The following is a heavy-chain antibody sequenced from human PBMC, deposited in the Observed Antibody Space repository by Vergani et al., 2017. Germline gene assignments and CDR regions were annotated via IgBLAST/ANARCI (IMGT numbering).Heavy chain of an antibody. CDR2: IIPIFGTA. V-gene: IGHV1-69*06. D-gene: IGHD6-13*01. CDR3: ATGDSHSGSWYLLTKGLTDAFDI. J-gene: IGHJ3*02. CDR1: GGTFSSYA. Sequence: QVQLVQSGAEVKKPGSSVKVSCKASGGTFSSYAISWVRQAPGQGLEWMGGIIPIFGTANYAQKFQGRVTITADKSTSTAYMELSSLRAEDTAVYYCATGDSHSGSWYLLTKGLTDAFDIWGQGTMVTVSS.